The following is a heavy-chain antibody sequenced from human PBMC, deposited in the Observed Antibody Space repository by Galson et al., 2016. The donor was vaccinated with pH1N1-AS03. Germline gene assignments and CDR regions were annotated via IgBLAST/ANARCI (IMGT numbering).Heavy chain of an antibody. Sequence: SLRLSCAASGFTFSNAWMIWVRQAPGKGLEWVGCIKSKTDGETTDYAAPVKGRFTISRDDSKNTLFLQMNNLKTEDTAVYHCSTSSFSSSRLEYWGQGTLVTVSS. J-gene: IGHJ4*02. V-gene: IGHV3-15*01. CDR2: IKSKTDGETT. CDR1: GFTFSNAW. CDR3: STSSFSSSRLEY. D-gene: IGHD6-13*01.